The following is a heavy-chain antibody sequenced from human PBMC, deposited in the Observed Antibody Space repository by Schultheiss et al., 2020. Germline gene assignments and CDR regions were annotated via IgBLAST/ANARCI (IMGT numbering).Heavy chain of an antibody. Sequence: GGSLRLSCAASGFTFSSYDMHWVRQATGKGLEWVSAIGTAGDTYYPGSVKGRFTISRDNDKNTLYLQMNSLRDEDTAVYYCARDQATVTTFGMDVWGQGTTVNVYS. CDR2: IGTAGDT. CDR1: GFTFSSYD. V-gene: IGHV3-13*01. J-gene: IGHJ6*02. CDR3: ARDQATVTTFGMDV. D-gene: IGHD4-17*01.